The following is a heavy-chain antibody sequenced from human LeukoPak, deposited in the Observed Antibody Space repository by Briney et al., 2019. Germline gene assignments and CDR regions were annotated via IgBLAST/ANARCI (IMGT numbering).Heavy chain of an antibody. CDR2: IYHSGRA. V-gene: IGHV4-4*02. J-gene: IGHJ1*01. Sequence: SGTLSLTCTVSGVSISSDIWWSWIRQPPGKGLEWIAEIYHSGRANYSPSFKSRVTLSVDKSKSQLSLNLRSVSAADAAVYYCAKDGGWGSGFTWGRGTPVTVSS. CDR1: GVSISSDIW. D-gene: IGHD6-19*01. CDR3: AKDGGWGSGFT.